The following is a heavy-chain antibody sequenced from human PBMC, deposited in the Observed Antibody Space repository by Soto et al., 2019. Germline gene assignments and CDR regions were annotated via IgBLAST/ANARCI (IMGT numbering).Heavy chain of an antibody. CDR1: GGSISSSSYY. Sequence: QLQLQESGPGLVKPSETLSLTCTVSGGSISSSSYYWGWIRQPPGKGLEWIGSIYYSGSTYYNPSLKGRVTISVDTSKNQFSLKLSSVTAADTAVYYCARLVSASVRGDYPYFDYWGQGTLVTVSS. CDR3: ARLVSASVRGDYPYFDY. J-gene: IGHJ4*02. D-gene: IGHD2-21*01. CDR2: IYYSGST. V-gene: IGHV4-39*01.